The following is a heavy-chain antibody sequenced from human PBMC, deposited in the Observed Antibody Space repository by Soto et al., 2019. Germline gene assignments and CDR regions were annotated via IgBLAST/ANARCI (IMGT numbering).Heavy chain of an antibody. D-gene: IGHD2-15*01. J-gene: IGHJ4*02. CDR3: VTAVVASGLRLT. V-gene: IGHV3-15*01. CDR2: MKSKTDGGKT. Sequence: GGSLRLSCATSGIYFTGAWMNWVRQAPGKGLEWVGHMKSKTDGGKTDYAAPVKGRFTISRDDSKDTLYLQMNSLNDDDTAVYYCVTAVVASGLRLTWGQGTLVTVSS. CDR1: GIYFTGAW.